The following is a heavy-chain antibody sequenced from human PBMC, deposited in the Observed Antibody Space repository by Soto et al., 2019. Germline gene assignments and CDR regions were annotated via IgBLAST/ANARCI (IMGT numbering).Heavy chain of an antibody. Sequence: WETLSLTCTFSGASISSYFWSWIRQRPEKGLAWSGYIYYSGSTYYNPSLKSRVTISVDTSKNQFSLKQSSVTVVDTAVYYCARVPARWGHRAPVTV. D-gene: IGHD2-2*01. CDR1: GASISSYF. V-gene: IGHV4-59*01. CDR3: ARVPAR. CDR2: IYYSGST. J-gene: IGHJ4*01.